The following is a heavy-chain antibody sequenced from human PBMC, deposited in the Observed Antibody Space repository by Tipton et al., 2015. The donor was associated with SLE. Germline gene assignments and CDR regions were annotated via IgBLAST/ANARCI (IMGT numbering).Heavy chain of an antibody. CDR2: IRFDGNAK. Sequence: SLRLSCETSGFTFSSFGMHWVRQAPGKGLEWVAFIRFDGNAKMNLDSVKGRLSISRDNSKDTRFLQMNSLRPEDTGIYYCAKEDGVGSASGCWGQGALVTVAS. D-gene: IGHD6-19*01. V-gene: IGHV3-30*02. J-gene: IGHJ4*02. CDR1: GFTFSSFG. CDR3: AKEDGVGSASGC.